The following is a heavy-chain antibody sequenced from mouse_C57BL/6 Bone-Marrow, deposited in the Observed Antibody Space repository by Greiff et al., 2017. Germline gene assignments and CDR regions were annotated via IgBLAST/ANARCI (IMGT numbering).Heavy chain of an antibody. CDR1: GYTFTSYG. V-gene: IGHV1-81*01. J-gene: IGHJ2*01. CDR3: ARSDYYGKGFDY. Sequence: QVQLKQSGAELARPGASVKLSCKASGYTFTSYGISWVKQRTGQGLEWIGEIYPRSGNTYYNEKFKGKATLTADKSSSTAYMELRSLTSYDSAVYFCARSDYYGKGFDYGGQGTTLTVSS. D-gene: IGHD1-1*01. CDR2: IYPRSGNT.